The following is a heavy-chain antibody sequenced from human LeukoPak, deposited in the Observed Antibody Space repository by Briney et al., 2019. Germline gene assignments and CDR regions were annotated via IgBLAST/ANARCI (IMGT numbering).Heavy chain of an antibody. J-gene: IGHJ4*02. CDR2: INVGGATA. CDR1: GFTFSDYA. CDR3: ARASSRYDSSGYYSD. Sequence: SGGSLRLSCSASGFTFSDYALNWVRQAPGKGLVWVSTINVGGATAYYADSVKGRFTTSRDTSKNTLYLYMNSLRAGDTAVYYCARASSRYDSSGYYSDWGQGTLVTVSS. V-gene: IGHV3-23*01. D-gene: IGHD3-22*01.